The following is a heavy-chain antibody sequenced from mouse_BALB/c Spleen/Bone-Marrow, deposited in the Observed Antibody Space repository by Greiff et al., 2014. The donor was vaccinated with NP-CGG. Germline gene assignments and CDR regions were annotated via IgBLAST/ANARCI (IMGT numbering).Heavy chain of an antibody. D-gene: IGHD2-12*01. CDR1: GFSLTSYG. Sequence: QVQLQQSGPGLVAPSQSLSITCTASGFSLTSYGVHWVRQPPGKGLEWLGLIWSDGSTTYNSALKSRLSISKDNSKSQVFLKMNSLQTDDTAMYYCARSSPTTWAMDYWGQGTSVTVSS. CDR2: IWSDGST. CDR3: ARSSPTTWAMDY. V-gene: IGHV2-6*02. J-gene: IGHJ4*01.